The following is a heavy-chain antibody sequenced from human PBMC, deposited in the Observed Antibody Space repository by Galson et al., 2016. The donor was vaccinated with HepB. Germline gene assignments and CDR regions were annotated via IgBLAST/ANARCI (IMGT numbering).Heavy chain of an antibody. D-gene: IGHD6-19*01. J-gene: IGHJ6*03. CDR1: GGSISGSNYY. CDR2: IYYSGST. Sequence: TLSLTCNVSGGSISGSNYYWGWIRQPPGRGLEWIGSIYYSGSTNYNPSLESRITITVDTSKNHLSLSLSSVTAADTAVYYCATGIVVAGKMYYYYMDVWGKGTSVTVSS. CDR3: ATGIVVAGKMYYYYMDV. V-gene: IGHV4-39*01.